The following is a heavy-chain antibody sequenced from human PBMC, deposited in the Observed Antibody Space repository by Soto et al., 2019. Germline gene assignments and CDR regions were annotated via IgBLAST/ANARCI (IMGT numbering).Heavy chain of an antibody. J-gene: IGHJ4*02. Sequence: VQLVESGGGVVQPGRSLRLSCAASGFTFSSYGMHWVRQAPGKGLEWVAVIWYDGSNKYYADSVKGRFTISRDNSKNTLYLQMNSLRAEDTAVYYCATQAFDYGDYLDYWGQGTLVTVSS. CDR1: GFTFSSYG. V-gene: IGHV3-33*01. D-gene: IGHD4-17*01. CDR3: ATQAFDYGDYLDY. CDR2: IWYDGSNK.